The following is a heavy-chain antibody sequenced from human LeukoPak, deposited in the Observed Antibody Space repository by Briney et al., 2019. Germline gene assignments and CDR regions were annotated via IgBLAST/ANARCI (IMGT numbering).Heavy chain of an antibody. CDR1: GGSFSGYY. CDR2: INHSGST. Sequence: PSETLSLTCAVYGGSFSGYYWSWIRQPPGKGLEWIGEINHSGSTNYNPSLKSRVTISVDTSKNQFSLKLSSVTAADTAVYYCARGWIAAASLFDPWGQGTLVTVSS. CDR3: ARGWIAAASLFDP. V-gene: IGHV4-34*01. J-gene: IGHJ5*02. D-gene: IGHD6-13*01.